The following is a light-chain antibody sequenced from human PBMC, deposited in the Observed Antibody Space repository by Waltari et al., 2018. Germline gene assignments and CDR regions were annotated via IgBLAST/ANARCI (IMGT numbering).Light chain of an antibody. J-gene: IGKJ5*01. CDR2: DAS. CDR1: QGIGSV. V-gene: IGKV1-9*01. Sequence: DIQLTQSPSFLPSSVVDRVTITCLASQGIGSVLAWYQQKPGKAPKLRIYDASTLQSGVPXXXXXSGSGTXFXLTISXXXPXDFATYYCQQYNSXLITXGPGTRLDIK. CDR3: QQYNSXLIT.